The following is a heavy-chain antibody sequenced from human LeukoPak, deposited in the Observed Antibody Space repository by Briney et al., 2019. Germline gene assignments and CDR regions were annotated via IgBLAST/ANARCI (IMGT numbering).Heavy chain of an antibody. D-gene: IGHD6-6*01. Sequence: SETLSLTCTVPGGSTSSSGYYWGWIRQPPAKGLEWIGVMYYSGSTSYNASLKSRVTISVDTSKNQFSLKLSSVTAADTAVYYCVRYSSSSGWFDPWGQGTLVTVSS. V-gene: IGHV4-39*01. CDR3: VRYSSSSGWFDP. CDR1: GGSTSSSGYY. J-gene: IGHJ5*02. CDR2: MYYSGST.